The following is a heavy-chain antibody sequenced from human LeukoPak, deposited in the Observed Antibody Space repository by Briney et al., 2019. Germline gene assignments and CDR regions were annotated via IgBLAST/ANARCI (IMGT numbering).Heavy chain of an antibody. J-gene: IGHJ5*02. CDR1: GYTLTELS. CDR3: ATAGKLRYFDWLLLNNWFDP. CDR2: FDPEDGET. D-gene: IGHD3-9*01. V-gene: IGHV1-24*01. Sequence: GASVKVSCKVSGYTLTELSMHWVRQAPGKGLEWMGGFDPEDGETIYAQKFQGRVTMTEDTSTDTAYMELSSLRSEDTAVYYCATAGKLRYFDWLLLNNWFDPWGQGTLVTVSS.